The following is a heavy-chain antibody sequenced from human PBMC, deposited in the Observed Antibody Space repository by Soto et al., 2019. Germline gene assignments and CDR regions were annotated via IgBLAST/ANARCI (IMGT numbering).Heavy chain of an antibody. CDR3: ARDLVRFGGNYAVSYYYGLDV. J-gene: IGHJ6*02. CDR2: ISYRGTP. D-gene: IGHD1-26*01. Sequence: SETPALTSAVSGGSIRSYDVSWIRQTPGKGVEWFGYISYRGTPHYNPSLQSRVTISIDTSNYPFSLKLSSVTAADTPAYSCARDLVRFGGNYAVSYYYGLDVWGQPTTVTVSS. CDR1: GGSIRSYD. V-gene: IGHV4-59*01.